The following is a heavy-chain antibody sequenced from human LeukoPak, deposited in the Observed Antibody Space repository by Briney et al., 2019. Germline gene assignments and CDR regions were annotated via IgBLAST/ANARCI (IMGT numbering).Heavy chain of an antibody. CDR2: INPNSGGT. Sequence: ASVKVSCKASGYTFTGNYMHWVRQAPGQGPEWMGWINPNSGGTNYAQKFQGSVTVTRDTSISTAYMELSRLTSDDTAVYYCARARSSSYGKNWFDPWGQGTLVTVSS. CDR3: ARARSSSYGKNWFDP. V-gene: IGHV1-2*02. CDR1: GYTFTGNY. J-gene: IGHJ5*02. D-gene: IGHD6-6*01.